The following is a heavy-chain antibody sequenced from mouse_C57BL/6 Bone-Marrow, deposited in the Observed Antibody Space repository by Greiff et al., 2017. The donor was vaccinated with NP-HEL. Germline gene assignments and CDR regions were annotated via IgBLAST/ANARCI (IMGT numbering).Heavy chain of an antibody. CDR3: TRRRHYAYAMDY. D-gene: IGHD1-2*01. J-gene: IGHJ4*01. CDR2: IYPGNSDT. CDR1: GYTFTSYW. V-gene: IGHV1-5*01. Sequence: EVQRVESGTVLARPGASVKMSCKTSGYTFTSYWMHWVKQRPGQGLEWIGAIYPGNSDTSYNQKFKGKAKLTAVTSASTAYMELSSLTNEDSAVYYCTRRRHYAYAMDYWGQGTSVTVSS.